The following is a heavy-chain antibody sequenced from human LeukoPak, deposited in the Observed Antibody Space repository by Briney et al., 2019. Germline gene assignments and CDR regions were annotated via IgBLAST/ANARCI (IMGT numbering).Heavy chain of an antibody. Sequence: SSETLSLTCSVYGGSFSGYYWTWIRQPPGKGLEWIGEINHSGSTNYNPSLKSRVTISVDTSKNQFSLKLSSVTAADTAVYYCARFSVTNFDYWGQGTLVTVSS. CDR2: INHSGST. CDR3: ARFSVTNFDY. D-gene: IGHD4-17*01. V-gene: IGHV4-34*01. CDR1: GGSFSGYY. J-gene: IGHJ4*02.